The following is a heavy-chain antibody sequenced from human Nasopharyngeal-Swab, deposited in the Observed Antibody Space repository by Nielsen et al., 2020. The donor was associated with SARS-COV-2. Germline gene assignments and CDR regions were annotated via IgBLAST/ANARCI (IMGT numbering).Heavy chain of an antibody. Sequence: ASVKVSCKASGYIFTSYDINWVRQATGQGLEWMGWMNPNSGNTGYAQKFQGRVTMTRNTSISTAYMELSSLRSEDTAVYYCARYPYLRYFDPYYYYGMDVWGQGTTVTVSS. CDR1: GYIFTSYD. CDR2: MNPNSGNT. J-gene: IGHJ6*02. V-gene: IGHV1-8*01. D-gene: IGHD3-9*01. CDR3: ARYPYLRYFDPYYYYGMDV.